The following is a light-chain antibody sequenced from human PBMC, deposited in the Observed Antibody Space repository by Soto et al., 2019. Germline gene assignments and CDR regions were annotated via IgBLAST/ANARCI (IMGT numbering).Light chain of an antibody. CDR3: QQYSSYWT. J-gene: IGKJ1*01. CDR2: RSP. Sequence: ILMSQSPSSLSASVGDRVTITCRASQDLDNWLAWYQQKPGKAPQLLIYRSPTLKTGVPSRFSGFGSGTDYTLTINGLQPDAFATYYCQQYSSYWTFCQGTTVEI. V-gene: IGKV1-5*03. CDR1: QDLDNW.